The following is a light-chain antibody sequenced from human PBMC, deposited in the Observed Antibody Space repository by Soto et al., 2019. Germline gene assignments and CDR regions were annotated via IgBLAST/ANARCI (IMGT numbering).Light chain of an antibody. V-gene: IGKV3-20*01. CDR2: GTF. Sequence: EIVLTQSPATLSLSPGERATLSCRASQSVSSNLAWYQQKPCQAPRLLIYGTFTRATGIPDWFSGSGSGTDFSLTISRLEPEDFAVYYCQQYGSSQITFGQGTRLEIK. CDR1: QSVSSN. CDR3: QQYGSSQIT. J-gene: IGKJ5*01.